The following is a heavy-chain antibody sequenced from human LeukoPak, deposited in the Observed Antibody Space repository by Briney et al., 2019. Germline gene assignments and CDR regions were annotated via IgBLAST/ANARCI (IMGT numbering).Heavy chain of an antibody. J-gene: IGHJ6*02. V-gene: IGHV1-69*04. CDR3: ARDPPAVVTPNYYYGMDV. CDR1: GGTFSNYT. CDR2: IIPILGIA. Sequence: GSSVKVSCKASGGTFSNYTISWVRQAPGQVLEWMGRIIPILGIANYAQKFQGRVTITADKSTSTAYMELSSLRSEDTAVYYCARDPPAVVTPNYYYGMDVWGQGTTVTVSS. D-gene: IGHD4-23*01.